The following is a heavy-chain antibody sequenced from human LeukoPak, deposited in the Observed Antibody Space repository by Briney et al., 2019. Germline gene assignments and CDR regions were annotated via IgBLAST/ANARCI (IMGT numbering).Heavy chain of an antibody. V-gene: IGHV4-59*01. J-gene: IGHJ3*02. CDR1: GGSISSYY. CDR3: ARGLLDGYTHPAAFDI. D-gene: IGHD5-24*01. CDR2: IYYSGST. Sequence: SETLSLTCTVSGGSISSYYWSWLRQPPGKGLEWIGYIYYSGSTNYNPSLKSRLTISVDTSKNQFSLKLSSVTAADTAVYYCARGLLDGYTHPAAFDIWGQGTMVTVSS.